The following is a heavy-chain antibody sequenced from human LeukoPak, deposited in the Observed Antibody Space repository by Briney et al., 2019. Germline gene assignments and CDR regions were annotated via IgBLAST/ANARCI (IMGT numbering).Heavy chain of an antibody. D-gene: IGHD3-16*01. V-gene: IGHV3-74*01. CDR3: ARVGGSPHFDY. Sequence: GGSLRLSCAASGFTFSRYWMHRVRQAPGQGLVWVSRINNDGSGTSYADSVKGRFTISRDNAKNTPYLQMNSLRAEDTAVYYCARVGGSPHFDYWGEGTLVTVSS. CDR2: INNDGSGT. J-gene: IGHJ4*02. CDR1: GFTFSRYW.